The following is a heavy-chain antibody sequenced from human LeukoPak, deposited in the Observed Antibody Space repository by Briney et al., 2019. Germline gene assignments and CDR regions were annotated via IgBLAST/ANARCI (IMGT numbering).Heavy chain of an antibody. Sequence: WVRQAPGKGLEWIGSIYYSGSTYYSPSLKSRVTISVDTSKNRFSLRLTSVTAADTAVYYCATIAAAGKDWFDPWGQGTLVTVSS. CDR3: ATIAAAGKDWFDP. D-gene: IGHD6-13*01. V-gene: IGHV4-39*01. CDR2: IYYSGST. J-gene: IGHJ5*02.